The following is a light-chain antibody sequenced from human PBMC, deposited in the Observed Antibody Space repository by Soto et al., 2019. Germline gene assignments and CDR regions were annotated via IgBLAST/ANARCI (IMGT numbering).Light chain of an antibody. V-gene: IGLV2-14*01. J-gene: IGLJ2*01. CDR1: ASDVGAYSY. Sequence: QSALTQPASVSGSPGQSITISCTGTASDVGAYSYVSWYQQHPGKAPKLMIFDVNNRPSGVSNRFSGSKSGNTASLTISGLQAEDEADYYCSSYTTTTTLEVFGGGTKLTVL. CDR3: SSYTTTTTLEV. CDR2: DVN.